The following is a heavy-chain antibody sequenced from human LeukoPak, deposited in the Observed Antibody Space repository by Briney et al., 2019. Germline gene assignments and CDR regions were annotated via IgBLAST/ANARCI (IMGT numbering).Heavy chain of an antibody. CDR2: IIPIFGTA. J-gene: IGHJ4*02. CDR1: GGTFSSYA. D-gene: IGHD3-9*01. CDR3: ARTDGNDILTGYFIR. Sequence: ASVKVSCKASGGTFSSYAISWVRQAPGQGLEWMGGIIPIFGTANYAQKFQGRVTITADESTSTAYMELSSLRSEDTAVYYCARTDGNDILTGYFIRWGQGTLVTVSS. V-gene: IGHV1-69*13.